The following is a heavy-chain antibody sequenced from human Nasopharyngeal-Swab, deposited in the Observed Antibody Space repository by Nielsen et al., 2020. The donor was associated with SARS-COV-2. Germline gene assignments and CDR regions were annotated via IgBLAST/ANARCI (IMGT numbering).Heavy chain of an antibody. D-gene: IGHD4-17*01. Sequence: GESLKISCAASGFTFSSYAMHWVRQAPGKGLEWVAVISYDGSNKYYADSVKGRFTISRDNAKNSLYLQMNSLRAEDTAVYYCARDRLYGDYEVGWFDPWGQGTLVTVSS. V-gene: IGHV3-30*04. J-gene: IGHJ5*02. CDR3: ARDRLYGDYEVGWFDP. CDR1: GFTFSSYA. CDR2: ISYDGSNK.